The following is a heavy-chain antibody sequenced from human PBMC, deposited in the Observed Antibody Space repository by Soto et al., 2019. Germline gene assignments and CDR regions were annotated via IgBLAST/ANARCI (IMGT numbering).Heavy chain of an antibody. CDR2: IIPIFGTA. Sequence: ASVKGSCKASGGTFSSYAISWVRQAPGQGLEWMGGIIPIFGTANYAQKFQGRVTITADESTSTAYMELSSLRSEDTAVYYCASYGGNPGLGYWGQGTLVTVSS. D-gene: IGHD2-15*01. J-gene: IGHJ4*02. V-gene: IGHV1-69*13. CDR1: GGTFSSYA. CDR3: ASYGGNPGLGY.